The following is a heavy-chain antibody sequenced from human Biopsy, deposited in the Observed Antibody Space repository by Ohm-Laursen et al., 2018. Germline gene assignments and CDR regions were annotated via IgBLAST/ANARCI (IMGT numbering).Heavy chain of an antibody. Sequence: GASVKVSCKTTGYTFTDDQIHWVREAPGQGLEWMGLVNPKKGDTGYAQKFQGRVTMTSDVSVATAYMELTGLTSDDTAVYFCSREQHYYSAWGQGTLVTVSS. J-gene: IGHJ5*02. CDR2: VNPKKGDT. CDR3: SREQHYYSA. D-gene: IGHD2-21*02. V-gene: IGHV1-2*06. CDR1: GYTFTDDQ.